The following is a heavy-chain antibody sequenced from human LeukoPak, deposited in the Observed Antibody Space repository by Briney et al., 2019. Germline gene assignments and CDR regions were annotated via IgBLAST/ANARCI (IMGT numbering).Heavy chain of an antibody. D-gene: IGHD5-12*01. V-gene: IGHV1-69*04. Sequence: SVKVSCKASGGTFSSYAISWVRQAPGQGLEWMGRIIPILGIANYAQKFQGRVTITADKSTSTAYMELSSLRSEDTAVYYCARDQVPEGYSGNYWGQGTLVTVST. J-gene: IGHJ4*02. CDR3: ARDQVPEGYSGNY. CDR2: IIPILGIA. CDR1: GGTFSSYA.